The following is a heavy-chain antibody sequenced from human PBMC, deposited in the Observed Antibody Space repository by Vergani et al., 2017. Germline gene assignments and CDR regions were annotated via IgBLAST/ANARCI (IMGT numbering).Heavy chain of an antibody. V-gene: IGHV4-61*02. CDR2: IYTSGST. CDR1: GGSISSGSYY. CDR3: SGVYCGIGDGYYDGMDV. J-gene: IGHJ6*02. Sequence: QVQLQESGPGLVKPSQTLSLTCTVSGGSISSGSYYWSWIRQPAGKGLEWIGRIYTSGSTNYNPSLKSRVPISVDTSKTQFSLKLISVTASDTAVYYCSGVYCGIGDGYYDGMDVWGQ. D-gene: IGHD3-10*01.